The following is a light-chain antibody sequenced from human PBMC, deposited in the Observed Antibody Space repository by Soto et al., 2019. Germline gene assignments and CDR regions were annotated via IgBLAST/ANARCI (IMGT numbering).Light chain of an antibody. Sequence: QSALTQPASVSGSPGQSITISCTGTSSDVGGYDYVSWYQQHPGKAPKLMIYEVSNRPSGVSNRFSGSKSGNMASLTISGLQAEDETDYYCSSYTNSSTFVFGTGTKLTVL. V-gene: IGLV2-14*01. CDR1: SSDVGGYDY. CDR3: SSYTNSSTFV. J-gene: IGLJ1*01. CDR2: EVS.